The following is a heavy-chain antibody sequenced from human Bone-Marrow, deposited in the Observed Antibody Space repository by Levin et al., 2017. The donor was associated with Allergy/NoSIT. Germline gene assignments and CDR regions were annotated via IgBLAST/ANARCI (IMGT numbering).Heavy chain of an antibody. CDR1: GYTFTDYF. CDR3: ARISSAAFDM. CDR2: INPNSGDT. J-gene: IGHJ3*02. Sequence: ASVKVSCKASGYTFTDYFIHWVRLAPGQGLEWMGWINPNSGDTDSSQNFKGTVTMTRDTSISTAYMEVTSLTSNDTALYYCARISSAAFDMWGKGAVVTVSS. D-gene: IGHD6-19*01. V-gene: IGHV1-2*02.